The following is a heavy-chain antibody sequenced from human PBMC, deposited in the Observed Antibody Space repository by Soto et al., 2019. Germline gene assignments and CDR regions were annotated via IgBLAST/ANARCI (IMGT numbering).Heavy chain of an antibody. Sequence: GGSLRLSCASSGLNFSAYGMHWVRQAPGKGLEWVAVIWYDGSNKYYADSVQGRFTISRDNSKNTLYLQMTSLRVEDTAVYYCAKDQESSSGYYYPLRFDPWGQGTLVTSPQ. CDR3: AKDQESSSGYYYPLRFDP. J-gene: IGHJ5*02. CDR2: IWYDGSNK. V-gene: IGHV3-33*06. D-gene: IGHD3-22*01. CDR1: GLNFSAYG.